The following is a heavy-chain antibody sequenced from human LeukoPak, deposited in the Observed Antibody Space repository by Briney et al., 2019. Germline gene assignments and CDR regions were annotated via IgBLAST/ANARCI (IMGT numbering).Heavy chain of an antibody. Sequence: GXXLRLSCAASGFTFSDYYMRWIGQAQGKGLEWVSYISSSGSTIYYADSGKGGFTMSREKGKKSLYLQMNRLRAEDTAVYYCARDLNYFDYWGQGTLVTVSS. CDR3: ARDLNYFDY. CDR1: GFTFSDYY. V-gene: IGHV3-11*04. J-gene: IGHJ4*02. CDR2: ISSSGSTI.